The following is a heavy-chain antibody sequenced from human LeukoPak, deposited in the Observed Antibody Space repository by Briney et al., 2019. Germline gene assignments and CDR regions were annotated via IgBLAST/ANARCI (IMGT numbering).Heavy chain of an antibody. Sequence: GGSLRLSCAASGFTFSNYAMSWVRQAPGKGLEWVSGITARADSTYYPGSVKGRFTISRENAKNSLYLQMNSLRAGDTAVYYCARGSRENWYFDLWGRGTLVTVSS. CDR2: ITARADST. V-gene: IGHV3-23*01. J-gene: IGHJ2*01. CDR3: ARGSRENWYFDL. CDR1: GFTFSNYA.